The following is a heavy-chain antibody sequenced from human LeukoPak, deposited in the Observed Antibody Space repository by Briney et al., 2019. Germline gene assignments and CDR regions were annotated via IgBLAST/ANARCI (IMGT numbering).Heavy chain of an antibody. J-gene: IGHJ4*02. Sequence: GESLKISCKGSGYSFTSYWIGWVRQMPGKGLEWMGIIYPGDSDTRYSPSFQGQVTISADKSISTAYLQWSSLKASDTAMYYCARPILTVTNEPYLDYWGQGTLVTVSS. D-gene: IGHD4-17*01. CDR3: ARPILTVTNEPYLDY. CDR2: IYPGDSDT. CDR1: GYSFTSYW. V-gene: IGHV5-51*01.